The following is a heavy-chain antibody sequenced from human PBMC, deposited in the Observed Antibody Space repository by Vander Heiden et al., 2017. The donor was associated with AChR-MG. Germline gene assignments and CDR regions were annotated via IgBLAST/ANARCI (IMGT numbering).Heavy chain of an antibody. CDR3: ATDVAPG. J-gene: IGHJ4*02. D-gene: IGHD2-2*01. CDR1: GYTLAELS. CDR2: FDPEHGET. V-gene: IGHV1-24*01. Sequence: QVQLVQSGAEVQKPGASVKVSCKVSGYTLAELSIHWVRQAPGKGLEWMGNFDPEHGETIYAQKFQGRVTMIEDTPTDTAYMELSSLRSEDTAVYYCATDVAPGWGQGTLVTVSS.